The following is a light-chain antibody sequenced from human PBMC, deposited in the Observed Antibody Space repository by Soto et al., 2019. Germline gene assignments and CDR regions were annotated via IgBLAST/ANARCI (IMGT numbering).Light chain of an antibody. Sequence: QSALTQPASVSGSPGQSITISCTGTSSDVGGYNYVSWYQQHPGKAPKLMIYEVSNRPSGVSNRFSGSKSGNTASLTISGLPAEDGADYYRNSNKSNSTLVFGRGTKVTVL. CDR2: EVS. V-gene: IGLV2-14*01. CDR1: SSDVGGYNY. CDR3: NSNKSNSTLV. J-gene: IGLJ3*02.